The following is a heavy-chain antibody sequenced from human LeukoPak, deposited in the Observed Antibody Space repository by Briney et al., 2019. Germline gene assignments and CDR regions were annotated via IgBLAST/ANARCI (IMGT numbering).Heavy chain of an antibody. CDR3: ARDPPSEEAFDI. J-gene: IGHJ3*02. V-gene: IGHV3-53*01. Sequence: GGSLRLSCAASGFTVSSNYMSWVRQAPGKGLERVSVIYSGGSTYYADSVKGRFTISRDNSKNTLYLQMNSLRAEDTAVYYCARDPPSEEAFDIWGQGTMVTVSS. CDR2: IYSGGST. CDR1: GFTVSSNY.